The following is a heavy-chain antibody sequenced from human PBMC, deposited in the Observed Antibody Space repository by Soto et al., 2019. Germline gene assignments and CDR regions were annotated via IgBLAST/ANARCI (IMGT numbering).Heavy chain of an antibody. V-gene: IGHV4-34*01. CDR2: IKHSGRT. Sequence: QVQLQQWGAGLLKPSETLSLTCAVYGGSFSGYYWSWIRQPPGKGLEWIGEIKHSGRTNYNPSLKSRVTISVDPXXXXXXXXXXXXXXXXXXXXXXARGGHLRYCSGGSCPHMRYDYWGQGTLVTVSS. CDR1: GGSFSGYY. D-gene: IGHD2-15*01. J-gene: IGHJ4*02. CDR3: ARGGHLRYCSGGSCPHMRYDY.